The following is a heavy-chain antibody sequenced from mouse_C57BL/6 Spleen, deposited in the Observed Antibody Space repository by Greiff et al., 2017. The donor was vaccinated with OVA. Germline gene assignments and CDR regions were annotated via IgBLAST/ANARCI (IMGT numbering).Heavy chain of an antibody. Sequence: EVQLVESGGGLVKPGGSLKLSCAASGFTFSSYAMSWVRQTPEKRLEWVATISDGGSYTYYPDNVKGRFTISRDNAKNNLYLQMSHLKSEDTAMYYCARVGLRLRYFDVWGTGTTVTVSS. D-gene: IGHD2-4*01. J-gene: IGHJ1*03. V-gene: IGHV5-4*01. CDR3: ARVGLRLRYFDV. CDR1: GFTFSSYA. CDR2: ISDGGSYT.